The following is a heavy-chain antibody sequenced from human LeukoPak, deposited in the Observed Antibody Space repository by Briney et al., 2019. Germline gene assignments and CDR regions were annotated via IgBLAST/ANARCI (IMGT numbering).Heavy chain of an antibody. CDR1: GFTFTSYT. CDR2: ITSSGSI. D-gene: IGHD4-17*01. CDR3: ARAQTYGDSRLLLDY. Sequence: GSLRLSCAASGFTFTSYTMNWVRQAPRKGLEWVSSITSSGSISYSDSVKGRFTVSRDNAKNSQYLQMNSLRVEDTALYYCARAQTYGDSRLLLDYWGQGTLVTVSS. V-gene: IGHV3-21*04. J-gene: IGHJ4*02.